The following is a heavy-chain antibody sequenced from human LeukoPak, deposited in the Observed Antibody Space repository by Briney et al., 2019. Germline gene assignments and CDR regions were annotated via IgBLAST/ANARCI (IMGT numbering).Heavy chain of an antibody. Sequence: GGSLRLSCAASGFTFSSYWMSWVRQAPGKGLEWVVNIKQDGSEKYYVDSVKGRFTISRDNAKNSLYLQMNSLRAEDTAVYYCARENYGGNSIDAFDIWGQGTMVTVSS. D-gene: IGHD4-23*01. CDR2: IKQDGSEK. V-gene: IGHV3-7*01. CDR1: GFTFSSYW. J-gene: IGHJ3*02. CDR3: ARENYGGNSIDAFDI.